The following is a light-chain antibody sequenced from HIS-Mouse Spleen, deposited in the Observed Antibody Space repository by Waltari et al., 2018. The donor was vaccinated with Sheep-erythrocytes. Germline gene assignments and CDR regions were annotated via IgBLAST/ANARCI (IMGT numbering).Light chain of an antibody. CDR2: DAS. J-gene: IGKJ1*01. Sequence: ATITCRASQGISSALAWYQQNTGKAPKLLIYDASSVESGVRSRFSGSGSETDFTLTISSLQPEDFATYSCQQFNNYPQTFGQGTKVEIK. CDR1: QGISSA. V-gene: IGKV1D-13*01. CDR3: QQFNNYPQT.